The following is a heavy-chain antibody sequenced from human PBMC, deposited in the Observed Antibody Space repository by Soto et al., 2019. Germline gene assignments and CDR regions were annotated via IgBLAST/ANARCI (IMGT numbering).Heavy chain of an antibody. CDR2: IGSGGDT. V-gene: IGHV3-13*01. D-gene: IGHD3-9*01. Sequence: EVQLVESGGGLVQPGGSLSLSCAASGFTLSSYDIHWVGQATGEGLAWVSGIGSGGDTHYADSVKGRFIISREDGKNSLYLQMNNLRVGDTAVYYCTRKTPPTGMEVWGQGATVTVSS. J-gene: IGHJ6*02. CDR3: TRKTPPTGMEV. CDR1: GFTLSSYD.